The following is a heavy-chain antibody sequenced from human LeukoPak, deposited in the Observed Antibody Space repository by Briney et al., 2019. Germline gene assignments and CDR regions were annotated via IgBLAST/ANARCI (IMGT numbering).Heavy chain of an antibody. CDR1: GGTFSSYA. J-gene: IGHJ6*02. CDR3: ATYYDSSGYYNYYYYYGMDV. Sequence: ASVKVSCKASGGTFSSYAIGWVRQAPGQGLEWMGGIIPIFGTANYAQKFQGRVTITADESTSAAYMELSSLRSEDTAVYYCATYYDSSGYYNYYYYYGMDVWGQGTTVTVSS. V-gene: IGHV1-69*13. CDR2: IIPIFGTA. D-gene: IGHD3-22*01.